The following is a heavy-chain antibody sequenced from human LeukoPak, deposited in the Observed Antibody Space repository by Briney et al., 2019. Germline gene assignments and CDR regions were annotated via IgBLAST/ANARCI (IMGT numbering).Heavy chain of an antibody. Sequence: SETLSLTCTVSGGSISSYYWGWIRQAPGKGLEWIGSLYYGGSTYYNPSLEGRVTISVDTSKRQFSLKLSSVTAADTAVYYCARLQYYYDSSGYKYYFDYWGQGTLVTVSS. D-gene: IGHD3-22*01. J-gene: IGHJ4*02. CDR2: LYYGGST. CDR3: ARLQYYYDSSGYKYYFDY. V-gene: IGHV4-39*01. CDR1: GGSISSYY.